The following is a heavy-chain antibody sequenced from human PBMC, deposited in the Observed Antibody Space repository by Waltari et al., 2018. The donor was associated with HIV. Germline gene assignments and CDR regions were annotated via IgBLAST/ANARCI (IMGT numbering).Heavy chain of an antibody. D-gene: IGHD6-19*01. CDR2: IRSRSDS. V-gene: IGHV3-48*02. Sequence: EEQLVESGGGLVQPGGSLRLSCGASGFTFSDYTMNWVRQAPGKGLEWISHIRSRSDSYYADSVRGRFTISRDNAKNSLYLQMNSLRDEDTAVYYCAILSSSGWYQDWGQGTLVIVSS. CDR3: AILSSSGWYQD. J-gene: IGHJ4*02. CDR1: GFTFSDYT.